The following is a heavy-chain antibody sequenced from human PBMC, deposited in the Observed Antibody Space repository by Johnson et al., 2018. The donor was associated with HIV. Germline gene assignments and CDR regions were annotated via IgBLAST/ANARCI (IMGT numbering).Heavy chain of an antibody. Sequence: QVQLVESGGGLVKPGESLRLSCAASGFTFSQFAMHWVRQAPGKGLEWVAIISYDGTKKYYADSVKGRFTISRDNSKNTVFLQMNSLRSDDTAVYFCARDQGYRSSWAFSFDIWGQGTMVIVSS. CDR1: GFTFSQFA. CDR3: ARDQGYRSSWAFSFDI. D-gene: IGHD6-13*01. J-gene: IGHJ3*02. V-gene: IGHV3-30*04. CDR2: ISYDGTKK.